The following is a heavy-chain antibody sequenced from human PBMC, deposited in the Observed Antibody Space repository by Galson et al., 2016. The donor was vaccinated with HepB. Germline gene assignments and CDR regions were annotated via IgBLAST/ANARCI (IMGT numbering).Heavy chain of an antibody. Sequence: SLRLSCAASGFIFSTYAMNWVRQAPGKGLEWVSSIRGSGGGIDYADSVKGRFTISSDNSKNTLYLQMSSLRAEDTALYYCAKERGSRITMVRGVLDAFDIWGQGTMVTVSS. CDR2: IRGSGGGI. J-gene: IGHJ3*02. V-gene: IGHV3-23*01. CDR1: GFIFSTYA. CDR3: AKERGSRITMVRGVLDAFDI. D-gene: IGHD3-10*01.